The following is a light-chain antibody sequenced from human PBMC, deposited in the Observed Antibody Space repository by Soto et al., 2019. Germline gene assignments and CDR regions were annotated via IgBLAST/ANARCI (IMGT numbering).Light chain of an antibody. Sequence: DIQMTQSPSTLSASVGDRVTITCRASQSISSWLAWYQQKPGKAPKLLIYKASSLESGVPSRFSGSGYGTEFTLTISSLQPDDFATYYCQQVYVYPSTFGGGTKVDI. CDR2: KAS. CDR1: QSISSW. V-gene: IGKV1-5*03. J-gene: IGKJ4*01. CDR3: QQVYVYPST.